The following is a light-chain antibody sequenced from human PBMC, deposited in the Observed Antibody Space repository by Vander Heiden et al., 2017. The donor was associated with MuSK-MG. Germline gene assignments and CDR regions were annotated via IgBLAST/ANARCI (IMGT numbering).Light chain of an antibody. J-gene: IGLJ2*01. CDR3: QAWDSSTGVV. CDR2: QDS. Sequence: SSELTQPPAVSVSPGQTASITCSGDKLGDKYACWYQQKPGQSPGLVIYQDSKRPSGIPERFSGSNSGNTATLTISGTQAMDEADYYCQAWDSSTGVVFGGGTKLTVL. V-gene: IGLV3-1*01. CDR1: KLGDKY.